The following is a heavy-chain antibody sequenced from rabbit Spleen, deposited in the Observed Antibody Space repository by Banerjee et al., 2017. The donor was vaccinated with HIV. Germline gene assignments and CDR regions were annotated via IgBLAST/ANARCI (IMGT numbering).Heavy chain of an antibody. Sequence: QSLEESGGGLVQPGGSLKLSCKASGFDFSSFYMSWVRQAPGKGLEWIGYIDPVFGSAYYASWVNGRFTISKTSSTTVTLQMTRAADTATYFCTRFDGGYVGGYGNLWGQGTLVTVS. J-gene: IGHJ3*01. V-gene: IGHV1S40*01. CDR1: GFDFSSFY. CDR2: IDPVFGSA. CDR3: TRFDGGYVGGYGNL. D-gene: IGHD4-2*01.